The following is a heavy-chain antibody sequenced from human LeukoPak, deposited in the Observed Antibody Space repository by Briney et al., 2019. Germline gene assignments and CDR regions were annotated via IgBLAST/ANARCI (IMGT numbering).Heavy chain of an antibody. Sequence: GGSLRLSRAASGFTFSNYNMNWVRQPPGKGLQWVSYISSSSNIIYYADSVKGRFTISRDNAKNSLFLQVNSLRAEDTAVYYCARDFAREFTIDYWGQGTLVTVSS. D-gene: IGHD3-10*01. CDR1: GFTFSNYN. CDR3: ARDFAREFTIDY. J-gene: IGHJ4*02. CDR2: ISSSSNII. V-gene: IGHV3-48*01.